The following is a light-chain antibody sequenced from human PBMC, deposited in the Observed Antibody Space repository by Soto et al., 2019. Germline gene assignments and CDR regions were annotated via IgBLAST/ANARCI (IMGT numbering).Light chain of an antibody. CDR2: GAS. V-gene: IGKV3-20*01. CDR3: QQYGSSLSCT. Sequence: EIVLTQSPGTLSLSPGERATLSCRASQSVSSSYLARYQQKPGQAPRLLIYGASSRATGIPDRFSGSGSGTDFTLTISRLEPEDFAVYYCQQYGSSLSCTFGQGTKLEIK. J-gene: IGKJ2*02. CDR1: QSVSSSY.